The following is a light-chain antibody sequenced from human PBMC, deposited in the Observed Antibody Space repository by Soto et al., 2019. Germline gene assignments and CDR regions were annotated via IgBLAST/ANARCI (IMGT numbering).Light chain of an antibody. Sequence: IQMPQSPSTLSASIRDRVITTCRASRRTSRRLAGNQQKPGRAPNLLIYKASTVESGGPSRFSGSGSGTDFTLTISSLQPEDFATYYCQQSYSPLGAFGQGTKVDIK. CDR3: QQSYSPLGA. CDR1: RRTSRR. J-gene: IGKJ1*01. V-gene: IGKV1-5*03. CDR2: KAS.